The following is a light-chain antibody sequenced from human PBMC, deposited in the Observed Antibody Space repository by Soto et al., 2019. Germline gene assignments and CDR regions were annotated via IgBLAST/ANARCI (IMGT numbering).Light chain of an antibody. V-gene: IGKV1-17*01. CDR3: LQHNSYPRT. Sequence: DIQMTQSPSSLSASVGDRVTITCRASQGIGNDLGWYQQKPGKAPKRLIYSASTLHSGVPSRFSGSGSGAEFTLTISSLQPEDRATYYCLQHNSYPRTVGQGTKVEIK. J-gene: IGKJ1*01. CDR2: SAS. CDR1: QGIGND.